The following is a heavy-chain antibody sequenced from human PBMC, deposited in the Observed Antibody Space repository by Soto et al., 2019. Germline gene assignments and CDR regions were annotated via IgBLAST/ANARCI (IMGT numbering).Heavy chain of an antibody. Sequence: SETLSLTCTVSGGSISSGDYYWSWIRQPPGKGMEWIGYIYYSGSTYYNPSLKSRVTISVDTSKNQFSLKLSSVTAADTAVYYCASSVLDYDFWSGYSNETLYYYYYYGMDVWGQGTTVTVSS. CDR2: IYYSGST. V-gene: IGHV4-30-4*01. J-gene: IGHJ6*02. CDR1: GGSISSGDYY. D-gene: IGHD3-3*01. CDR3: ASSVLDYDFWSGYSNETLYYYYYYGMDV.